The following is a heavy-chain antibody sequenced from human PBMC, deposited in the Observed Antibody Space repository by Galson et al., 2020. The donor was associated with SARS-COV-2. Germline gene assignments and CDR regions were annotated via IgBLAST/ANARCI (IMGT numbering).Heavy chain of an antibody. CDR3: AREDGKAVTGSGSFDF. CDR1: GFTFSNYA. D-gene: IGHD6-19*01. J-gene: IGHJ4*02. CDR2: ISGLSSDK. V-gene: IGHV3-23*01. Sequence: TGGSLRLSCAATGFTFSNYAMSWVRQAPGKGLEWVSAISGLSSDKFYRDSVKGRFTISRDNAKNTLFLQMNTLRAEDTAIYYCAREDGKAVTGSGSFDFWGQGILVTVSS.